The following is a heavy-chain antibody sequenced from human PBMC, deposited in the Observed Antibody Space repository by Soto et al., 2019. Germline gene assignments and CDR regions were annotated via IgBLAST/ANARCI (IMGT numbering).Heavy chain of an antibody. V-gene: IGHV3-7*05. Sequence: GGSLRLSCAAPGFNFRNYWMTWVRQAPWKGLEWVANINEDGSEKYYVDSVKGRFAISRDNAKHSLFLQMNNLRAEDTAVYYCVTDYLGYWGQGTLVTVSS. CDR1: GFNFRNYW. J-gene: IGHJ4*02. CDR3: VTDYLGY. D-gene: IGHD3-16*01. CDR2: INEDGSEK.